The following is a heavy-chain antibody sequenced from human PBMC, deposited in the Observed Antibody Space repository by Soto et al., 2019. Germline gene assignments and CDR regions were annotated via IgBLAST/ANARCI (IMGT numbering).Heavy chain of an antibody. D-gene: IGHD3-22*01. CDR1: GFTFSSYA. CDR3: ARGQDYYDSSGPWSYAFDI. J-gene: IGHJ3*02. Sequence: GGSLRLSCAASGFTFSSYAMHWVRQAPGKGLEWVAVISYDGSNKYYADSVKGRFTISRDNSKNTLYLQMNSLRAEDTAVYYCARGQDYYDSSGPWSYAFDIWGQGTMVTVSS. V-gene: IGHV3-30-3*01. CDR2: ISYDGSNK.